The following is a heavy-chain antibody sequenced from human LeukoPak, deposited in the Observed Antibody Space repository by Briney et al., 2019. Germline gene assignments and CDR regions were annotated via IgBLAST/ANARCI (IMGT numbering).Heavy chain of an antibody. J-gene: IGHJ5*02. CDR2: IYYSGST. CDR1: GGSISSYY. V-gene: IGHV4-59*08. CDR3: ARHSTHIGGYSSRGGWFDP. Sequence: SETLSLTCTVSGGSISSYYWSWIRQPPGKGLEWIGYIYYSGSTNYNPSLKSRVTISVDTSKNQFSLKLSSVTAADTAVYYCARHSTHIGGYSSRGGWFDPWGQGTLATVSS. D-gene: IGHD6-13*01.